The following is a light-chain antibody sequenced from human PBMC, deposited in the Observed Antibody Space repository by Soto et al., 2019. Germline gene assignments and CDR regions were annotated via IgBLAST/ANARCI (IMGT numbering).Light chain of an antibody. V-gene: IGKV3-15*01. Sequence: EIVMTQSPATLSVSPGERATLSCRASQTVSSKLAWYRQKPGQAPRLLIYGASTRATGVPARFSGSGSGTEFTLTISSLQSEDVAVYYCQQYNFWLAWTFGQGTKVDIK. CDR1: QTVSSK. CDR3: QQYNFWLAWT. CDR2: GAS. J-gene: IGKJ1*01.